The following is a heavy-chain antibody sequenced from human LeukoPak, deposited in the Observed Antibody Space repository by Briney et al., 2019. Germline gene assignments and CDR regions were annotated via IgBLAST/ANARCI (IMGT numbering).Heavy chain of an antibody. CDR2: INSDGSST. J-gene: IGHJ5*02. CDR3: ARDVARGYSYRFGWFDP. Sequence: GGSLRLSRAASGFTLSSYRMHWVRQTPGKGVVWVSRINSDGSSTSYADSVKGRFTISRDNAKNTLYLQMNSLRVEDTAVYYCARDVARGYSYRFGWFDPWGQGTLVTVSS. V-gene: IGHV3-74*01. CDR1: GFTLSSYR. D-gene: IGHD5-18*01.